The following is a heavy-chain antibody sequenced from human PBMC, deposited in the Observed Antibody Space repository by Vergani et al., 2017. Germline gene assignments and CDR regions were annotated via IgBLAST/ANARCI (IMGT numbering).Heavy chain of an antibody. CDR2: IRSKAYGGTT. V-gene: IGHV3-49*04. J-gene: IGHJ4*02. CDR3: AKDLGIAARPFDY. CDR1: GFTFGDYA. Sequence: EVQLVESGGGLVQPGRSLRLSCTASGFTFGDYAMSWVRQAPGKGLEWVGFIRSKAYGGTTEYAASVKGRFTISRDDSKSIAYLQMNSLKTEDTAVYYCAKDLGIAARPFDYWGQGTLVTVSS. D-gene: IGHD6-6*01.